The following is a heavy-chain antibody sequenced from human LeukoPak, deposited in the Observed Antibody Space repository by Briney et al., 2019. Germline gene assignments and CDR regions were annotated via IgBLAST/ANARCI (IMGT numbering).Heavy chain of an antibody. J-gene: IGHJ4*02. V-gene: IGHV5-51*01. D-gene: IGHD2-15*01. Sequence: GEALQISSKGSGYSFTSYWIGWLRQLPAKGRVWMGIIFPGDSDTTYSPSSQEQVTISADKSISTAYLQWSSLKASGTAMYYCARHRSLTATAWYYFDYWGQGTVVSVSS. CDR3: ARHRSLTATAWYYFDY. CDR2: IFPGDSDT. CDR1: GYSFTSYW.